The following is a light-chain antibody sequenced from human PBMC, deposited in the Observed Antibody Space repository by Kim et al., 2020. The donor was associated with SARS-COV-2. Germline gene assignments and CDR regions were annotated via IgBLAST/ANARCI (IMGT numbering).Light chain of an antibody. Sequence: SYVLTQPPSVSVSAGQTASITCSGDRLGDKYASWYQRKPGQSPVLVIYYDSKRPSGIPERFSGSNSGNTATLTISGTQAMDEADYYCQAWDSSTVV. CDR3: QAWDSSTVV. J-gene: IGLJ2*01. CDR1: RLGDKY. V-gene: IGLV3-1*01. CDR2: YDS.